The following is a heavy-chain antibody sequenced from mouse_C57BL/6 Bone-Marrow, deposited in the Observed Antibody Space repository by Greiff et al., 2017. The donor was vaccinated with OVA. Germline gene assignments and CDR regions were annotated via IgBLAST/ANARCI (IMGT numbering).Heavy chain of an antibody. J-gene: IGHJ2*01. D-gene: IGHD1-1*01. Sequence: DVHLVESGGDLVKPGGSLKLSCAASGFTFSSYGMSWVRQTPDKRLEWVATISSGGSYTYYPDRVKGRFTISRDNAKNTLYLQMSSLKSEDTDMYYCARRLIYYYGSRGSYFDDWGPGTTLTVSS. CDR1: GFTFSSYG. CDR2: ISSGGSYT. V-gene: IGHV5-6*01. CDR3: ARRLIYYYGSRGSYFDD.